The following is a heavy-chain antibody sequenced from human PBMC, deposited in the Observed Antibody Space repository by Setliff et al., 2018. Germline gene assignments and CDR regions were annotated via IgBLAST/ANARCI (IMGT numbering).Heavy chain of an antibody. V-gene: IGHV3-23*01. D-gene: IGHD3-22*01. Sequence: PRGSLRLSCTASGFTFRKHALAWVRQAPGKGLQWVSSVSGSGMTRDYTDSVKGRFTVSRDSSQNKIHLQMDSLRAEDTGKYFCARADSDSYYPYYFDFWGQGVLVTVSS. CDR3: ARADSDSYYPYYFDF. CDR1: GFTFRKHA. J-gene: IGHJ4*02. CDR2: VSGSGMTR.